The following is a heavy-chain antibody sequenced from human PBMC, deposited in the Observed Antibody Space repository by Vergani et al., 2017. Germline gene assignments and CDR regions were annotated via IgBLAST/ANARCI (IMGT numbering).Heavy chain of an antibody. Sequence: VQLLESGGGLVQPGGSLRLSCAASGFTFSSYAMSWIRQPPGKGLEWIGEINHSGSTNYNPSLKSRVTISVDTSKNQFSLKLSSVTAADTAVYYCARVQELYDFWSGYRVRYYYYMDVWGKGTTVTVSS. CDR2: INHSGST. CDR3: ARVQELYDFWSGYRVRYYYYMDV. CDR1: GFTFSSYA. V-gene: IGHV4-34*01. J-gene: IGHJ6*03. D-gene: IGHD3-3*01.